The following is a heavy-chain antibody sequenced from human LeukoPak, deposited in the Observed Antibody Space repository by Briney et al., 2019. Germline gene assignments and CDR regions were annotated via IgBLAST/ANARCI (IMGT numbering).Heavy chain of an antibody. CDR1: GYTFTSYG. Sequence: GASVKVSCKASGYTFTSYGISWVRQAPGQGLEWMGWISAYNGNTSYAQKLQGRVTMTTDTSTSTAYMELRSLRSDDTAVYYCARDRWDDYGDPGSGVDYWGQGTLVTVSS. J-gene: IGHJ4*02. V-gene: IGHV1-18*01. CDR2: ISAYNGNT. D-gene: IGHD4-17*01. CDR3: ARDRWDDYGDPGSGVDY.